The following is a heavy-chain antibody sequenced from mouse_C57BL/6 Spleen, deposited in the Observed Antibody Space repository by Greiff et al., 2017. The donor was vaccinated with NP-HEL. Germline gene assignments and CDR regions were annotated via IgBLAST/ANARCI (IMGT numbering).Heavy chain of an antibody. CDR3: ARHPHYKDAMDY. Sequence: QVQLKESGPGLVAPSQSLSIPCPVSGFSLTSYGVHWVRQTPGKGLEWLVVIWSDGSTTYNSALNSTLSISTYNTKSQVFLKMNSLQTDDTAMYYCARHPHYKDAMDYWGQGTSVTVSS. V-gene: IGHV2-6-1*01. D-gene: IGHD2-12*01. CDR2: IWSDGST. J-gene: IGHJ4*01. CDR1: GFSLTSYG.